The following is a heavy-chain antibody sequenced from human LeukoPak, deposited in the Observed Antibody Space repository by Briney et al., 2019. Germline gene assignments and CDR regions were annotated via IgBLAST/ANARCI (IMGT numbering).Heavy chain of an antibody. D-gene: IGHD6-19*01. CDR3: ASTPGYSSGWYAPDY. Sequence: ASVKVSCKASGGTFSSYAISWVRQAPGQGLEWMGGIIPIFGTANYAQKFQGRVTITADESTSTAYMELSSLRSEDTAVYYCASTPGYSSGWYAPDYWGQGTLVTVSS. CDR2: IIPIFGTA. CDR1: GGTFSSYA. V-gene: IGHV1-69*13. J-gene: IGHJ4*02.